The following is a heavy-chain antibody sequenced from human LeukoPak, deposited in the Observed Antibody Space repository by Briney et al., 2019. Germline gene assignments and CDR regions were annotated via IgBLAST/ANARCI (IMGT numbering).Heavy chain of an antibody. CDR3: AHLYGSGSYYNTYYYYYYMDV. V-gene: IGHV4-34*01. CDR2: INHSGST. CDR1: GGSFSGYY. Sequence: ASETLSLTCAVYGGSFSGYYWSWIRQPPGKGLEWIGEINHSGSTNYNPSLKSRVTISVDTSKNQFSLKLSSVTAADTAVYYCAHLYGSGSYYNTYYYYYYMDVWGKGTTVTISS. J-gene: IGHJ6*03. D-gene: IGHD3-10*01.